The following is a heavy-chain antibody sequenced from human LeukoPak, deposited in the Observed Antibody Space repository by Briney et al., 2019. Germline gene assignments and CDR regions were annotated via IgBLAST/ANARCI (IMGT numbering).Heavy chain of an antibody. V-gene: IGHV3-30*04. J-gene: IGHJ6*03. Sequence: GGSLRLSCAASGFTFSSYAMHWVRQAPGKGLEWVAVISYDGSNKYYADSVKGRFTISRDNAKNTLYLQMNSLRAEDTAVYYCVRETKRWLQDFYYFYMDVWGKGTTVTVSS. D-gene: IGHD5-24*01. CDR1: GFTFSSYA. CDR2: ISYDGSNK. CDR3: VRETKRWLQDFYYFYMDV.